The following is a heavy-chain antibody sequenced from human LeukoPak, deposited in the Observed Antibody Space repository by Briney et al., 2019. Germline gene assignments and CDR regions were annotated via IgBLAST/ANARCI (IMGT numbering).Heavy chain of an antibody. CDR1: GFIFNNAW. J-gene: IGHJ1*01. CDR2: IKSKTVGGTT. CDR3: TPELESSGYDYIGYYQL. V-gene: IGHV3-15*01. Sequence: GGSLRLSCAASGFIFNNAWMSWVRQAPGKGLEWVGRIKSKTVGGTTDFAAPVKGRFSISRDDSKNTLYLQMNNLKTEDTAVYYCTPELESSGYDYIGYYQLWGQGTLVTVSS. D-gene: IGHD3-22*01.